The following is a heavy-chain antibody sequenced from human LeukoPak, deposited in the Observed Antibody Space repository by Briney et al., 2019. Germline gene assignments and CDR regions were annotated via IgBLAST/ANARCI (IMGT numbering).Heavy chain of an antibody. D-gene: IGHD1-26*01. CDR1: GYTFTSYG. V-gene: IGHV1-18*01. CDR2: ISAYNGNT. Sequence: ASVKVSCKASGYTFTSYGISWMRQAPGQGLEWMGWISAYNGNTNYAQKLQGRVTMTTDTSTSTAYMELRSLRSDDTAVYYCARVSVGAPIDAFDIWGQGTMVTVSS. CDR3: ARVSVGAPIDAFDI. J-gene: IGHJ3*02.